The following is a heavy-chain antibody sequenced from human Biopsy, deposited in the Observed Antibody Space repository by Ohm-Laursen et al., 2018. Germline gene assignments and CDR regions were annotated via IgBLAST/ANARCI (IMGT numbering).Heavy chain of an antibody. J-gene: IGHJ4*02. D-gene: IGHD1-26*01. CDR1: GYTFTSHD. V-gene: IGHV1-8*01. CDR2: MSPNTGNT. CDR3: ARWETTLGRSLDS. Sequence: GSSVKVSCKASGYTFTSHDINWVRQATGQGLEWMGWMSPNTGNTVYAQRFQDRVTMTSDTSTGTAYMELTSLTSDDTAVYFYARWETTLGRSLDSWGQGTLVAVSS.